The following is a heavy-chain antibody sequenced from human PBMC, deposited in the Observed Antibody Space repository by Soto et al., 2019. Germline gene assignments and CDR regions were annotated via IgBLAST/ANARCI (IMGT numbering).Heavy chain of an antibody. CDR3: AAGTGTTNDY. CDR1: GGSVSSGSYY. V-gene: IGHV4-61*01. Sequence: PSETLSLTCTVSGGSVSSGSYYWSWIRQPPGKGLEWIGYIYYSGSTNYNPSLKSRVTISVDTSKNQFSLKLSSVTAADTAVYYCAAGTGTTNDYWGQGTQVTVS. D-gene: IGHD1-7*01. J-gene: IGHJ4*02. CDR2: IYYSGST.